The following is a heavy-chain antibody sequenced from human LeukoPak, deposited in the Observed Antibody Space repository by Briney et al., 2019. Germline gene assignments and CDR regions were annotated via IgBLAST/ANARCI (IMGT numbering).Heavy chain of an antibody. J-gene: IGHJ4*02. D-gene: IGHD3-22*01. CDR3: ARLPGFYEHSGYLDN. CDR2: IYCRDSDT. Sequence: GESLKISCKGSGYTFTNYWIGWVRQMPGKGLEWIGIIYCRDSDTKYSPSFQGQVTISADESISTAYLQWTSLKASDAATYYCARLPGFYEHSGYLDNWGQGTRVTVSS. V-gene: IGHV5-51*01. CDR1: GYTFTNYW.